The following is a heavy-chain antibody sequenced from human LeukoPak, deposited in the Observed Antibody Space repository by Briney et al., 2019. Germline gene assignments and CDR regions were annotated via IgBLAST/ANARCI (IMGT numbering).Heavy chain of an antibody. CDR2: IKSKTDGGTT. CDR1: GFTFSNAW. CDR3: TTDGSYYLGLHYYGMDV. Sequence: GGSLRLSCAASGFTFSNAWMSWVRQAPGKGLEWVGRIKSKTDGGTTDYAAPVKGRFTISRDDSKNTLYLQMNSLKTEDTAVYYCTTDGSYYLGLHYYGMDVWGQGTTVTVSS. V-gene: IGHV3-15*01. J-gene: IGHJ6*02. D-gene: IGHD1-26*01.